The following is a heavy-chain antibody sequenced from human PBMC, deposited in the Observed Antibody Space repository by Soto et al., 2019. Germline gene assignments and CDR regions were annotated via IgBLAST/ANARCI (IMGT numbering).Heavy chain of an antibody. CDR3: ARHGPTFGVVRGTSRYYYYYYMDV. CDR2: IYPGDSDT. J-gene: IGHJ6*03. V-gene: IGHV5-51*01. Sequence: GESLKISCKGSGYSFTSYWIGWVRQMPGKGLEWMGIIYPGDSDTRYSPSFQGQVTISADKSISTAYLQWSSLKASDTAMYYCARHGPTFGVVRGTSRYYYYYYMDVWGKGTTVTVSS. D-gene: IGHD3-3*01. CDR1: GYSFTSYW.